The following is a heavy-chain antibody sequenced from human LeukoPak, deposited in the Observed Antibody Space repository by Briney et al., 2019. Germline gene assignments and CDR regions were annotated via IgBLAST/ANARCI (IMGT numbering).Heavy chain of an antibody. J-gene: IGHJ4*02. CDR3: ARGKSRGSHIDY. V-gene: IGHV4-38-2*02. CDR1: GYSISSGYH. CDR2: IYQSGST. D-gene: IGHD1-26*01. Sequence: SETLSLTCSVSGYSISSGYHWAWIRQAPGKGLEWMGCIYQSGSTYDNMSLKSRVSLSVDTSRNQFSLKLSSVTAADTAVYFCARGKSRGSHIDYWGQGTLVTVSS.